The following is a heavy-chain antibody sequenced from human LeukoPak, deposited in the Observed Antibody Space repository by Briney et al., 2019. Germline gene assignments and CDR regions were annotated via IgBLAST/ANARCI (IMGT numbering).Heavy chain of an antibody. J-gene: IGHJ5*01. CDR1: GFPFSVYE. V-gene: IGHV3-48*03. CDR3: AKEGAYPIITYDS. D-gene: IGHD3-10*01. CDR2: IASSGTTT. Sequence: TGGSLRLSCAVSGFPFSVYEMNWVRQAPGKGLEWVSNIASSGTTTYYAESVKGRFSISRDNAKSSLYLQMNSLRVEDTAVYYCAKEGAYPIITYDSWGQGALVTVSS.